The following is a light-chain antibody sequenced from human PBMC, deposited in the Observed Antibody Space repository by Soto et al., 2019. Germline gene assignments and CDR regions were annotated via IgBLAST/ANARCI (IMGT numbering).Light chain of an antibody. V-gene: IGLV2-23*02. CDR2: EVS. J-gene: IGLJ1*01. CDR3: CSYAGSSTLYV. CDR1: SSDFGSYNL. Sequence: QSALTQPASLSGSPGQSITISCTGTSSDFGSYNLVSWYQQHPGKAPKLMIYEVSKRPSGVSNRFSGSKSGNTASLTISGLQAEDEADYYCCSYAGSSTLYVFGTGTKVTVL.